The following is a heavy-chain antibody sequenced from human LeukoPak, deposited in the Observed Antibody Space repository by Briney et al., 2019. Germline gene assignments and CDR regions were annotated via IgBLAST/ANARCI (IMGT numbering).Heavy chain of an antibody. CDR3: AKYVRWSSTSESYGWFDP. D-gene: IGHD3-10*01. CDR1: GGSISSSNW. Sequence: SGTLALTCAVSGGSISSSNWWSWVRQPPGKGLEWIGEIDHSGSTNYNPSLKSRVTISVDKSKNTLYLQMNSLRAEDTAVYYCAKYVRWSSTSESYGWFDPWGQGTLVTVSS. J-gene: IGHJ5*02. CDR2: IDHSGST. V-gene: IGHV4-4*02.